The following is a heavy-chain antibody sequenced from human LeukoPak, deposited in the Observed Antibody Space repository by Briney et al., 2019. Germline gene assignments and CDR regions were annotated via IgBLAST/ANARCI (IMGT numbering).Heavy chain of an antibody. CDR3: ARDLLPLRYHYYYGMDV. Sequence: GGSLRLSCAASGFTFSSYWMHWVRQAPGKGLVWVSRINSDGSSTSYADSVKGRFTISRDNARNTLYLQMNSLRAEDTAVYYCARDLLPLRYHYYYGMDVWGQGTTVTVSS. J-gene: IGHJ6*02. V-gene: IGHV3-74*01. CDR2: INSDGSST. D-gene: IGHD4-17*01. CDR1: GFTFSSYW.